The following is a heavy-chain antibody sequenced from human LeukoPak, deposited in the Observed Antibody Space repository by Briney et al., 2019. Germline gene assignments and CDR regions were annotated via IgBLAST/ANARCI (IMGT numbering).Heavy chain of an antibody. CDR2: ISGSGGST. CDR3: AKGLTGDPVYFDY. D-gene: IGHD7-27*01. CDR1: GFTFSSYA. Sequence: GGSLRLSCAASGFTFSSYAMSWVRQAPGKALEWVSAISGSGGSTYYADSVKGRFTISRDNSKNTLYLQMNSLRAEDTAVYYCAKGLTGDPVYFDYWGQGTLVTVSS. J-gene: IGHJ4*02. V-gene: IGHV3-23*01.